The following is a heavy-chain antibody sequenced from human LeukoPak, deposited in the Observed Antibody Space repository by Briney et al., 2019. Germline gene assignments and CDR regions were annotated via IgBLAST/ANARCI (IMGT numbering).Heavy chain of an antibody. CDR3: ARDRASGWSFDP. J-gene: IGHJ5*02. D-gene: IGHD6-19*01. CDR1: GDSIGAYY. V-gene: IGHV4-59*01. Sequence: SETLSLTCTVSGDSIGAYYWSWIRQPPGKGLEWIGYVYYSGITNYNPSLKSRVTILVDTSKNQFSLKVSSVTAADTAIYYCARDRASGWSFDPWGQGTLVTVSS. CDR2: VYYSGIT.